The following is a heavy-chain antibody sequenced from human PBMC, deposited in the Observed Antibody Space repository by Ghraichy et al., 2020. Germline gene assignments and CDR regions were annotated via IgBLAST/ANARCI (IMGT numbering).Heavy chain of an antibody. Sequence: SETLSLTCTVSGYSISSGYYWGWIRQPPGKGLEWIGSIYHSGSTYYNPSLKSRVTISVDTSKNQFSLKLSSVTAADTAVYYCARDSRHDFYIDYWGQGTLVTVSS. CDR1: GYSISSGYY. CDR3: ARDSRHDFYIDY. V-gene: IGHV4-38-2*02. J-gene: IGHJ4*02. D-gene: IGHD2-21*02. CDR2: IYHSGST.